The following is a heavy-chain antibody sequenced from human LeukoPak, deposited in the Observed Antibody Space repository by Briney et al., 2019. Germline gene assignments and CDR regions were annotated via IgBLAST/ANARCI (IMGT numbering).Heavy chain of an antibody. Sequence: ASVKVSCKASGYTFTSYYMHSVRQAPGQGREWMGIINPSGGSASYAQKFQGRVTMTRDMSPSTVYMELSRLRSDDTAVYYCARERSIGYNDAFDIWGQGTMHRVST. D-gene: IGHD3-22*01. CDR1: GYTFTSYY. CDR2: INPSGGSA. J-gene: IGHJ3*02. CDR3: ARERSIGYNDAFDI. V-gene: IGHV1-46*01.